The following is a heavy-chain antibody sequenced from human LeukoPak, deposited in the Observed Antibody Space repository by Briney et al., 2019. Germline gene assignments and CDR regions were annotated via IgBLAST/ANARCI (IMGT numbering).Heavy chain of an antibody. CDR3: ARGVGSNWFIYFQY. J-gene: IGHJ1*01. D-gene: IGHD6-13*01. V-gene: IGHV3-21*01. CDR1: GFTFSTYG. Sequence: GGSLRLSCSASGFTFSTYGMSWVRQAPGKGLEWVSSISGSGDYIFYADSMKGRFTISRDNARNSLYLQVNSLRAEDTAVYYCARGVGSNWFIYFQYWGQGTVVTVSS. CDR2: ISGSGDYI.